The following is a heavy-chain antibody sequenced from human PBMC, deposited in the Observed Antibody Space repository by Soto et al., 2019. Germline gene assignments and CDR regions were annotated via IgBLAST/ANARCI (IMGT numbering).Heavy chain of an antibody. D-gene: IGHD3-10*01. CDR1: GFTFKNYA. Sequence: EVQLLESGGGLVQPGGFLRLSCAASGFTFKNYAMTWVRQAPGKGLGWGSAISGGGDTTSYADSVKGRFTVSRDGSKNTLYLQMSSLRAEDTALYYCAKGRGGSGSLTPRVDFWGQGTLVTVSS. CDR3: AKGRGGSGSLTPRVDF. J-gene: IGHJ4*02. CDR2: ISGGGDTT. V-gene: IGHV3-23*01.